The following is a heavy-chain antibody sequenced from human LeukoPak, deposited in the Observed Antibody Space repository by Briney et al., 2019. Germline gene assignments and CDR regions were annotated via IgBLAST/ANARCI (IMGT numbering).Heavy chain of an antibody. CDR2: IPYDGSNT. D-gene: IGHD3-22*01. J-gene: IGHJ5*02. CDR3: ARAQTYYYDSSGIT. V-gene: IGHV3-30*02. CDR1: GFTFRSCG. Sequence: QTGGSLRLSCAASGFTFRSCGMHWVRQAPGKGLEWVTFIPYDGSNTWYADSVKGRFTISRDNSKNTLYLQMNSLRAEDTAVYYCARAQTYYYDSSGITWGQGTLVTVSS.